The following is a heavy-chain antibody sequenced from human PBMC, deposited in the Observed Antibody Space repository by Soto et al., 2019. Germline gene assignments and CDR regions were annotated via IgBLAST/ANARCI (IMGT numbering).Heavy chain of an antibody. CDR2: IIPIFGTA. J-gene: IGHJ3*02. V-gene: IGHV1-69*01. CDR1: GGTFSSYA. Sequence: QVQLVQSGAEVKKPGSSVKVSCKASGGTFSSYAISWVRQAPGQGLEWMGGIIPIFGTANYAQKFQGRVTITADESTSTAYMELSSLRSEDTAVYYCARFNYYDSSGYSNEAFDIWGQGTMVTVSS. CDR3: ARFNYYDSSGYSNEAFDI. D-gene: IGHD3-22*01.